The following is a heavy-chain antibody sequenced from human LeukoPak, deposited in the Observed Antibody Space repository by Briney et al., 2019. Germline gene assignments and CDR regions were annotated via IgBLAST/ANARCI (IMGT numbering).Heavy chain of an antibody. J-gene: IGHJ4*02. CDR3: ARMSPGSYSLLLKDYYFDY. CDR1: GGSISSGNYS. V-gene: IGHV4-61*02. Sequence: PSQTLSLTCTVSGGSISSGNYSWSWIRQPAGKALEWIGRVFTSGGTNYNPSLKSRVTISLDTSKNQFSLKLSSVTAADTAVYYCARMSPGSYSLLLKDYYFDYWGQGTLVTVSS. CDR2: VFTSGGT. D-gene: IGHD1-26*01.